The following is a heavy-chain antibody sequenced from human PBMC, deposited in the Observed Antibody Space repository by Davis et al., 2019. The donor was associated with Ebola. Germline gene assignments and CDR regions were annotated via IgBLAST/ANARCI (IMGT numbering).Heavy chain of an antibody. Sequence: PGGSLRLSCAASGFTFSSYSMNWVRQAPGKGLEWVSSISSSSSYIYYADSVKGRFTISRDNAKNSLYLQMNSLRAEDTAVYYCAKGFEWLEGDWGQGTLVTVSS. CDR2: ISSSSSYI. CDR1: GFTFSSYS. D-gene: IGHD6-19*01. CDR3: AKGFEWLEGD. V-gene: IGHV3-21*01. J-gene: IGHJ4*02.